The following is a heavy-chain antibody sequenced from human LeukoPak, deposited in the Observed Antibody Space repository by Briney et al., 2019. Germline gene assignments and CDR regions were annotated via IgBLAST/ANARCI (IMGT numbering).Heavy chain of an antibody. CDR1: GFPFSRDW. V-gene: IGHV3-74*01. J-gene: IGHJ4*02. CDR2: INSDGTST. D-gene: IGHD5-24*01. Sequence: VGSLILSCAASGFPFSRDWMHWVRQAPGKGLVWVSRINSDGTSTIYADSVKGRFTISRDNAKNTLYLQMNSLRAEDTAVYYCARMASGVTGYWGQGNLVPVSS. CDR3: ARMASGVTGY.